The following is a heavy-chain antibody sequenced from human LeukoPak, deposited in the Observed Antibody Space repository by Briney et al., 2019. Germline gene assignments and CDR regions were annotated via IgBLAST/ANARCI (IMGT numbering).Heavy chain of an antibody. Sequence: SETLSLTCTVSGGSINSRGYYWGWFRQPPGKGLEWIGSLYYSGNTYYTPSLKSRVTFSLDTSKNQFSLRLTSVTAADTAVYYCAMSGSPLSYYYYMDVWGKGTTLTISS. V-gene: IGHV4-39*07. CDR1: GGSINSRGYY. CDR2: LYYSGNT. CDR3: AMSGSPLSYYYYMDV. J-gene: IGHJ6*03. D-gene: IGHD1-26*01.